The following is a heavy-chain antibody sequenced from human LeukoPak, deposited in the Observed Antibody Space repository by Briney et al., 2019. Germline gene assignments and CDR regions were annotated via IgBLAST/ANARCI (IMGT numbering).Heavy chain of an antibody. CDR2: INHSGST. J-gene: IGHJ5*02. V-gene: IGHV4-34*01. CDR1: GGSFSGYY. CDR3: ARGLITMVRGVSRRQFDP. D-gene: IGHD3-10*01. Sequence: PSETLSLTCAVYGGSFSGYYWSWIRQPPGKGLEWIGEINHSGSTNYNPSLKSRVTISVDTSKNQFSLKLSSVTAADTAVYYCARGLITMVRGVSRRQFDPWGQGTLVTVSS.